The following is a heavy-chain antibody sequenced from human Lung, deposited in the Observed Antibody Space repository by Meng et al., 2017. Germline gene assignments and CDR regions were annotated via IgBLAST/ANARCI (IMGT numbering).Heavy chain of an antibody. CDR1: GYTFTGSY. CDR2: VNPNNGGT. D-gene: IGHD2-15*01. V-gene: IGHV1-2*06. CDR3: ASYCRGTSCATY. Sequence: QVQLVQSGAEVKKPGASVKVSCKASGYTFTGSYMHWVRQAPGQGLEWMGRVNPNNGGTNYAQKFQGRVTMTRDTSISTAYLELSRLTSDDTAEYYCASYCRGTSCATYWGQGSLVTVSS. J-gene: IGHJ4*02.